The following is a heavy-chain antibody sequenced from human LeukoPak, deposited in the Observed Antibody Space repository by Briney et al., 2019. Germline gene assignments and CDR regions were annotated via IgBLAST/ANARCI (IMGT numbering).Heavy chain of an antibody. CDR2: ISAYNGHT. J-gene: IGHJ4*02. CDR1: GYTVTSCG. V-gene: IGHV1-18*01. Sequence: ASVKLSFKASGYTVTSCGISWVRQAPGQGLEWMGLISAYNGHTNYEQKLQGRVTMTTDTSTSTAYMELRSLRSDDTAVYYCARRLGYCSSTSCSSFDYWGQGTLVPVSS. CDR3: ARRLGYCSSTSCSSFDY. D-gene: IGHD2-2*01.